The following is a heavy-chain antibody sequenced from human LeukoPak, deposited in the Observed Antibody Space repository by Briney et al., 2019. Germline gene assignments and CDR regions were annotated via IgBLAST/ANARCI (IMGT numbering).Heavy chain of an antibody. CDR1: GFTFSSYR. D-gene: IGHD3-3*01. CDR2: ISSSSSYI. CDR3: ARTYYDFWSGFRQVYYYYGMDV. Sequence: GGSLRLSCAASGFTFSSYRMNWVRQAPAKGLEWVSSISSSSSYIYYADSVKGRFTISRDNSKNTLYLQMNSLRAEDTAVYYCARTYYDFWSGFRQVYYYYGMDVWGQGTTVTVSS. V-gene: IGHV3-21*01. J-gene: IGHJ6*02.